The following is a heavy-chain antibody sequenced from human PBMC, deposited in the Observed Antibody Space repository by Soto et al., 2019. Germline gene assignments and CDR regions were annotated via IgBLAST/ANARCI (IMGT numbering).Heavy chain of an antibody. CDR2: IFYSGST. D-gene: IGHD3-22*01. V-gene: IGHV4-31*03. J-gene: IGHJ4*02. CDR1: GGSISSGGYY. CDR3: ARVYPSSGKIDY. Sequence: SETLSLSCTVSGGSISSGGYYWSWIRQHPGKGLEWIGYIFYSGSTYYNPSLKSRVTISVDTSKNQFSLKLSSVTAADTAVYYCARVYPSSGKIDYWGQGTLVTVS.